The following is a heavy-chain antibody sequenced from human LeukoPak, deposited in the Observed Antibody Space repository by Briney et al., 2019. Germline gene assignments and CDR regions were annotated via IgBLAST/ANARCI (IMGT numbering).Heavy chain of an antibody. J-gene: IGHJ3*02. Sequence: PSETLSLTCAVSGYYISSGYYWGWIRQPPGKGLEWIGNIYHSGKTFHNPSLKSRVTISVDTSKNQFSLKLSSVTAADTAVYYCARILGAYCSGNSCPDAFDIWGQGTMVTVSS. D-gene: IGHD2-15*01. CDR2: IYHSGKT. CDR1: GYYISSGYY. CDR3: ARILGAYCSGNSCPDAFDI. V-gene: IGHV4-38-2*01.